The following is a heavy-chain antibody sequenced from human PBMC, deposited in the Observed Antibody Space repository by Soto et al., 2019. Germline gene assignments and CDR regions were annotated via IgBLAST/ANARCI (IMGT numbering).Heavy chain of an antibody. CDR3: ARTNGAYSNYFDY. D-gene: IGHD2-8*01. CDR1: GFTFSGYW. CDR2: IGGSSGHI. J-gene: IGHJ4*02. V-gene: IGHV3-21*01. Sequence: GGSLRLSCAASGFTFSGYWMNWVRQAPEKGLEWVSSIGGSSGHIYYADSLKGRFTISRDNAKNSLYLQMNSLRVDDTAVYYCARTNGAYSNYFDYWGQGTLVTVSS.